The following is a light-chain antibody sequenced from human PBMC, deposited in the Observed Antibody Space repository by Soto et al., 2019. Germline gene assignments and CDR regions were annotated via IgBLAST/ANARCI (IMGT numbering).Light chain of an antibody. J-gene: IGKJ4*01. CDR3: QQLRMYPST. CDR1: QSLNSR. V-gene: IGKV1-5*01. Sequence: DVQLTQSPSTLSACVGDRVTLTCRAAQSLNSRLAWYQHRPGKAPRLLIYDASTLYGGVPSRFSGSGSGTDFALTITSLQAEDFATYYCQQLRMYPSTFGGGTKVDIK. CDR2: DAS.